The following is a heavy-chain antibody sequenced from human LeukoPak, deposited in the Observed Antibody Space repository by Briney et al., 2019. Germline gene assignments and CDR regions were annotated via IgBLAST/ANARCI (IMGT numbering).Heavy chain of an antibody. CDR2: ISGSGGST. CDR3: ANRAAAGTFLDYYYYYGMDV. J-gene: IGHJ6*02. D-gene: IGHD6-13*01. CDR1: GFTFSSYA. Sequence: GGSLRLSCAASGFTFSSYAMSWVRQAPGKGLEWVSAISGSGGSTYYADSVKGRFTISRDNSKNTLYLQMNSLRAEDTAVYYYANRAAAGTFLDYYYYYGMDVWGQGTTVTVSS. V-gene: IGHV3-23*01.